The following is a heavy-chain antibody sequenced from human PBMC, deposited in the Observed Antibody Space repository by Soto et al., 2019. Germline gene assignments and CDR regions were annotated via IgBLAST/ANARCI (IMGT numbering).Heavy chain of an antibody. CDR1: GFTFASYA. CDR3: AKDAVPGDGVWLMDH. V-gene: IGHV3-23*01. D-gene: IGHD4-17*01. CDR2: LYGDSGGI. Sequence: GGSLRLSCAASGFTFASYAMTWVRQAPGKGLESVAGLYGDSGGIQYSDSVKGRFTISRDNSKNIVYLQMNSLRVEDTAVYFCAKDAVPGDGVWLMDHWGQGTLVTVSS. J-gene: IGHJ4*02.